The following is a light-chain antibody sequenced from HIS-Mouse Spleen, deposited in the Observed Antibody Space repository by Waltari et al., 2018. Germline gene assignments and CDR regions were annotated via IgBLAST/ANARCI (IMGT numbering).Light chain of an antibody. CDR3: QSADSSGTGWV. J-gene: IGLJ3*02. CDR1: ALPKQY. CDR2: KDS. Sequence: SYELTQPPSVSVSPGQTARITCSGAALPKQYAYWYQQKPGQAPVLVIYKDSERPSGIPERFSGSSSGTTVTLTISGVQAEDEADYYCQSADSSGTGWVFGGGTKLTVL. V-gene: IGLV3-25*03.